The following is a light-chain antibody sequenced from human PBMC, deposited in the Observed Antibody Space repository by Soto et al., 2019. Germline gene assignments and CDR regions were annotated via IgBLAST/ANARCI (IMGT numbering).Light chain of an antibody. Sequence: EIVLTQSPATLSVSLGDSATLSCRASQSVSLSLAWFQMRPGQPPRLLIYGASTRATGIPARFSGSGSGTDFTLTISSLEPEDFAVYYCQQRNNWPPVTFGGGTKVEIK. V-gene: IGKV3D-15*01. CDR3: QQRNNWPPVT. J-gene: IGKJ4*01. CDR1: QSVSLS. CDR2: GAS.